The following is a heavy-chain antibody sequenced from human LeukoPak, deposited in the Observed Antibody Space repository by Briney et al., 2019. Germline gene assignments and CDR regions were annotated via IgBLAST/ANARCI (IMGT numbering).Heavy chain of an antibody. J-gene: IGHJ6*02. CDR2: INPNSGGT. CDR3: ARVFEGYCSGGSCYPSYYYYGMDV. D-gene: IGHD2-15*01. V-gene: IGHV1-2*02. Sequence: ASVKVSCKASGYTFTGYYMHWVRQAPGQGLEWMGWINPNSGGTNHAQKFQGRVTMTRDTSISTAYMELSRLRSDDTAVYYCARVFEGYCSGGSCYPSYYYYGMDVWGQGTTVTVSS. CDR1: GYTFTGYY.